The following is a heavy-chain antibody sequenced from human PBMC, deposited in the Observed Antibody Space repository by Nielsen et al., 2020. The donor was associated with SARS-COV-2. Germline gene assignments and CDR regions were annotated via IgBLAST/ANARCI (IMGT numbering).Heavy chain of an antibody. V-gene: IGHV6-1*01. CDR1: EDSVSSSSVA. Sequence: SETLSLTCVISEDSVSSSSVAWNWIRQSPSRGLEWLGRIYYRSKWFYEYATFVRSRITIDPDTSKNHFSLHLNSVTSEDTAMYYCTRDPGYYHGMDVWGQGTTVTVSS. J-gene: IGHJ6*02. CDR3: TRDPGYYHGMDV. CDR2: IYYRSKWFY.